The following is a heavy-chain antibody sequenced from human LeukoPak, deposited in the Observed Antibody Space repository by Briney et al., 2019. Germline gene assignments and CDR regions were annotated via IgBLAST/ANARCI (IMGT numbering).Heavy chain of an antibody. CDR3: ASQDHYDIVVVEDAFDI. CDR1: GYSFTSYW. J-gene: IGHJ3*02. Sequence: GESLKISCKGSGYSFTSYWIGWVRQMPGKGLEWMGIIYPGDSDTRYSPSFQGQVTISADKSISTAYLQWSSLKASDTAMYYCASQDHYDIVVVEDAFDIWGQGTMVTVSS. V-gene: IGHV5-51*01. CDR2: IYPGDSDT. D-gene: IGHD2-21*01.